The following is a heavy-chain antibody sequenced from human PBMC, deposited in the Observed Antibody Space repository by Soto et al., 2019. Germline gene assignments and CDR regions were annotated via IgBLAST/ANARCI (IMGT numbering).Heavy chain of an antibody. Sequence: GESLKLSCKGSGYIFTNYWIGWVRQLPGKGLEWMGIIYPGDSDTRYSPSFQGQVTISADWSISTAYLQWSSLTASDTAMYYCARHPWGDYDAMDFWGQGTMVTVSS. CDR3: ARHPWGDYDAMDF. V-gene: IGHV5-51*01. J-gene: IGHJ6*02. D-gene: IGHD7-27*01. CDR1: GYIFTNYW. CDR2: IYPGDSDT.